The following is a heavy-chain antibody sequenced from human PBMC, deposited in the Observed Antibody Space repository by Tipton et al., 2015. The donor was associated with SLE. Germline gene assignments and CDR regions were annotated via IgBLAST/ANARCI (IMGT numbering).Heavy chain of an antibody. D-gene: IGHD4-17*01. CDR3: ATSNNDYGDFFFDY. CDR2: LYTGGST. V-gene: IGHV4-4*08. CDR1: GGSISSYY. Sequence: TLSLTCTVSGGSISSYYWSWIRQPPGKGLEWIGYLYTGGSTHHTPSLQSRVTISVDTSKNQFSLKLTSVTAADTAVYYCATSNNDYGDFFFDYWGQGTLVTVSS. J-gene: IGHJ4*02.